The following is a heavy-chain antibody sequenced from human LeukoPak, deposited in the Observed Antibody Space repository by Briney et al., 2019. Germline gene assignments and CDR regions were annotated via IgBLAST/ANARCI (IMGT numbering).Heavy chain of an antibody. D-gene: IGHD2-15*01. Sequence: GGSLRLSCAASGFTFSSYAMSWVRQAPGKGLEWVSAISGSGGSTYYADSVKGRFTISRDNSKNTLFLQMNSLRVDDTSVYSCAMDQKLQPFHYWGQGTLVTVSS. J-gene: IGHJ4*02. V-gene: IGHV3-23*01. CDR1: GFTFSSYA. CDR3: AMDQKLQPFHY. CDR2: ISGSGGST.